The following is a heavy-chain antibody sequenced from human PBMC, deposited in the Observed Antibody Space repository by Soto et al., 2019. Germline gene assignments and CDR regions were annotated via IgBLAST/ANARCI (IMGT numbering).Heavy chain of an antibody. D-gene: IGHD6-13*01. CDR3: ARGGWAAVFRMKGGKQFDP. CDR2: VYFVGNS. Sequence: PSETLSLTCTVSGDSISSGSYFWGWIRQPPGKGLEWIGSVYFVGNSYYNPSLNSRVSISVDTSKNQFSLKLSSMTAADTAVYYCARGGWAAVFRMKGGKQFDPWGQGTLVTVSS. J-gene: IGHJ5*02. CDR1: GDSISSGSYF. V-gene: IGHV4-39*01.